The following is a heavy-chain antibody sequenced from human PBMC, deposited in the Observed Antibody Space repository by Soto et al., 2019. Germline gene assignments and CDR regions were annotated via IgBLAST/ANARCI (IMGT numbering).Heavy chain of an antibody. D-gene: IGHD1-26*01. Sequence: EVQLVESGGGLVQPGGSLKLSCAASGFTFSGSAIHWVRQASGKGLEWVCRIRSKTNSFATAYAASVNGRFTISSDDSKNTAYLQMNSLKTEDTAVYYCSRPLVGSTGDYWCQGTLVTVSS. CDR3: SRPLVGSTGDY. J-gene: IGHJ4*02. V-gene: IGHV3-73*02. CDR2: IRSKTNSFAT. CDR1: GFTFSGSA.